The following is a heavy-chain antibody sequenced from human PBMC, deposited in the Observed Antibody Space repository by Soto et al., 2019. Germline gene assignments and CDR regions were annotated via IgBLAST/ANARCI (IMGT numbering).Heavy chain of an antibody. CDR2: ISWNSGSI. CDR1: GFTFDDYA. CDR3: AKALSGGKDLDAFDI. J-gene: IGHJ3*02. Sequence: PGGSLRLSCAASGFTFDDYAMHWVRQAPGKGLEWVSGISWNSGSIGYADSVKGRFTISRDNAKNSLYLQMNSLRAEDTALYYCAKALSGGKDLDAFDIWGQGTMVTVSS. D-gene: IGHD2-15*01. V-gene: IGHV3-9*01.